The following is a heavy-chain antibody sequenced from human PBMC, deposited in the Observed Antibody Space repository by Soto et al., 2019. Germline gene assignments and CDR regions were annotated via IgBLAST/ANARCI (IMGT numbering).Heavy chain of an antibody. V-gene: IGHV1-69*13. CDR2: IIPIFGTA. D-gene: IGHD5-12*01. CDR3: ALEEVEMATRGAFDI. Sequence: SVKVSCKASGGTFSSYAISWVRQAPGQGLEWMGGIIPIFGTANYAQKFQGGVTITADESTSTAYMELSSLRSEDTAVYYCALEEVEMATRGAFDIWGQGTMVTVSS. CDR1: GGTFSSYA. J-gene: IGHJ3*02.